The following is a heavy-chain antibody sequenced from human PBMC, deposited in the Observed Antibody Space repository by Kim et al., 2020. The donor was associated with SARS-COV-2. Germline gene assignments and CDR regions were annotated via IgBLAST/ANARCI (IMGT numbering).Heavy chain of an antibody. CDR1: GGSVSSGSYY. V-gene: IGHV4-61*01. Sequence: SETLSLTCTVSGGSVSSGSYYWSWIRQPPGKGLEWIGYIYYSGSTNYNPSLKSRVTISVDTSKNQFSLKLSSVTAADTAVYYCAREGGELRYFDWFDPWG. J-gene: IGHJ5*02. CDR2: IYYSGST. CDR3: AREGGELRYFDWFDP. D-gene: IGHD3-9*01.